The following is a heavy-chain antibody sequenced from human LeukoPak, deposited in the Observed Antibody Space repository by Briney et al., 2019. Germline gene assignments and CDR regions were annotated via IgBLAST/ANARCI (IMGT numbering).Heavy chain of an antibody. CDR3: ARGKAMAIFDY. Sequence: SQTLSLTCAVSGGSISSGGYSWSWIRQPPGKGLEWIGYIYHSGSTYYNPSLKSRVTISVDRSKNQFSLKLSSVTAADTAVYYCARGKAMAIFDYWGQGTLVTVSS. V-gene: IGHV4-30-2*01. D-gene: IGHD5-18*01. CDR1: GGSISSGGYS. J-gene: IGHJ4*02. CDR2: IYHSGST.